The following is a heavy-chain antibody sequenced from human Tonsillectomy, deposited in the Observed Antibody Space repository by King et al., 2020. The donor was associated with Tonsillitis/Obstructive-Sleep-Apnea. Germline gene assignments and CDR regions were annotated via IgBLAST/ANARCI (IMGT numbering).Heavy chain of an antibody. CDR1: GFTLSSYE. Sequence: QLVQSGGGLVQPGGSLRLSCAASGFTLSSYEMNWVRQTPGKGLEWVSYISTSGSTIYYADSVKGRFTISRDNAKNSLYLQMNSLRAEDTAVYYCARDGSSSWPRGYFDYWGQGTLVTVSS. V-gene: IGHV3-48*03. CDR2: ISTSGSTI. D-gene: IGHD6-13*01. CDR3: ARDGSSSWPRGYFDY. J-gene: IGHJ4*02.